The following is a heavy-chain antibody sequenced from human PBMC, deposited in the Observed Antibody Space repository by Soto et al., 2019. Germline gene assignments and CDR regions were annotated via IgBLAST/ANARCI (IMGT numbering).Heavy chain of an antibody. J-gene: IGHJ3*02. Sequence: SETLSLTCTVSGGSISSSSYYWGWIRQPPGKGLEWIGSIYYSGSTYYNPSLKSRVTISVDTSKNQFSLKLSSVTAADTAVYYCARHLLPNSYDSSGFAFDIWGQGTMVT. V-gene: IGHV4-39*01. CDR1: GGSISSSSYY. CDR3: ARHLLPNSYDSSGFAFDI. CDR2: IYYSGST. D-gene: IGHD3-22*01.